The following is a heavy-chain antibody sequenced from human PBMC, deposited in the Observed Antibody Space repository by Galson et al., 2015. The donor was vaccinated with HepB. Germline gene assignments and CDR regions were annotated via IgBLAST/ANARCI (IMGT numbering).Heavy chain of an antibody. CDR2: INRDSSVI. CDR1: GFDFSRYS. CDR3: TRDLGYSGYDLEY. D-gene: IGHD5-12*01. Sequence: SLRLSCAASGFDFSRYSLNWVRQASGKGLEWLAYINRDSSVIRYSESMKGRFTISRDDAKNSIYLQMNSLRDEDTALYYCTRDLGYSGYDLEYWGQGTRVTVSS. V-gene: IGHV3-48*02. J-gene: IGHJ4*02.